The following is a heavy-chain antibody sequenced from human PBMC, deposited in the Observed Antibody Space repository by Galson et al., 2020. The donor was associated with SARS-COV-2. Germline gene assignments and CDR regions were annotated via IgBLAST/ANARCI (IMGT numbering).Heavy chain of an antibody. CDR2: ISYDGSNK. CDR3: ARPRGGSCLNYFDY. Sequence: GGSLRLSCAASGFTFSSYAMHWVRQAPGKGLEWVAVISYDGSNKYYADSVKGRFTISRDNSKNTLYLQMNSLRAEDTAVYYCARPRGGSCLNYFDYWGQGTLVTVSS. V-gene: IGHV3-30*04. CDR1: GFTFSSYA. D-gene: IGHD2-15*01. J-gene: IGHJ4*02.